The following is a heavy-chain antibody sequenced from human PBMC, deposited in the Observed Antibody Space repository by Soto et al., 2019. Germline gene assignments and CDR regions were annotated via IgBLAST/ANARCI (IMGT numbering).Heavy chain of an antibody. CDR2: ISGSGGST. J-gene: IGHJ6*02. Sequence: GGSLRLSCAASVFTFSSYAMSWVRQAPGKGLDWVSAISGSGGSTYYADSVKGLFTISRDNSKTTLYLQLNSLRAEDTAVYYCAKDHLVYCSSTSCYMGPYYGMDVWGQGTTVTVSS. V-gene: IGHV3-23*01. CDR3: AKDHLVYCSSTSCYMGPYYGMDV. D-gene: IGHD2-2*02. CDR1: VFTFSSYA.